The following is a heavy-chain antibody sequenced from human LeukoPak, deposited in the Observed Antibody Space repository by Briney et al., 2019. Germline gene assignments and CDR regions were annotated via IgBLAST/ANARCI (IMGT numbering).Heavy chain of an antibody. J-gene: IGHJ3*02. CDR2: IYYSGST. V-gene: IGHV4-31*02. D-gene: IGHD3-22*01. Sequence: SWIRQHPGKGLEWIGYIYYSGSTYYNPSLKSRVTISVDTSKNQFSLKLSSVTAADTAVYYCARDYYDSSGYFDYDAFDIWGQGTMVTVSS. CDR3: ARDYYDSSGYFDYDAFDI.